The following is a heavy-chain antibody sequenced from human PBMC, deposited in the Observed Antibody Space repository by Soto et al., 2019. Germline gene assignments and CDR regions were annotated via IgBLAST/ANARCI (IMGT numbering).Heavy chain of an antibody. J-gene: IGHJ4*02. V-gene: IGHV3-30*18. CDR3: AKDGVWGSYRYYDY. D-gene: IGHD3-16*02. CDR2: ISYDGSNK. CDR1: GFTFSSYG. Sequence: GGSLRLSCAASGFTFSSYGMHWVRQAPGKGLEWVAVISYDGSNKYYADSVKGRFTISRDNSKNTLYLQMNSLRAEDTAVYYCAKDGVWGSYRYYDYWGQGTLVTVSS.